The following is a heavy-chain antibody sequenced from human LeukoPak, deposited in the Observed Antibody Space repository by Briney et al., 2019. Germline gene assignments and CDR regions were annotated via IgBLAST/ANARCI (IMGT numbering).Heavy chain of an antibody. CDR3: ARDVLRYFDWSRRHHYGMDV. CDR2: ISAYNGNT. D-gene: IGHD3-9*01. Sequence: HWASVKVSCKASGYTFTSYGISWVRQAPGQGLEWMGWISAYNGNTNYAQKLQGRVTMTTDTSTSTAYMELRSLRSDDTAVYYCARDVLRYFDWSRRHHYGMDVWGQGTTVTVSS. V-gene: IGHV1-18*01. J-gene: IGHJ6*02. CDR1: GYTFTSYG.